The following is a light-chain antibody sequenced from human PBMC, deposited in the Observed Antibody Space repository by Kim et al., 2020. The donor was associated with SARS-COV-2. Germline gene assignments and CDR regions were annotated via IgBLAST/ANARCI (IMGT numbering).Light chain of an antibody. Sequence: QSITSSCTGTSSDVGGYNYVSWYKQYPGKAPKLMIYDVTDRPSGVSNRFSGSKSGNTASLNISGLQAEDEADYYCSSYTSSSSLVVFGGGTQLTVL. V-gene: IGLV2-14*03. CDR3: SSYTSSSSLVV. CDR2: DVT. CDR1: SSDVGGYNY. J-gene: IGLJ2*01.